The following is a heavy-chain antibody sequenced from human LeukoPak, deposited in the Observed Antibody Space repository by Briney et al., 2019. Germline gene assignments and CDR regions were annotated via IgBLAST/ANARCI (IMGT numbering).Heavy chain of an antibody. J-gene: IGHJ4*02. CDR3: ARRFDTSGWVDY. CDR2: IYSSGST. CDR1: GGSISGYY. Sequence: SSETLSLTCTVSGGSISGYYWSWIRQPPGKGLEWIGYIYSSGSTNSNPSLKSRVTISVDSSKNQFSLKLTSVTAVDTAVYYCARRFDTSGWVDYWGQGTLVTVSS. D-gene: IGHD6-19*01. V-gene: IGHV4-59*08.